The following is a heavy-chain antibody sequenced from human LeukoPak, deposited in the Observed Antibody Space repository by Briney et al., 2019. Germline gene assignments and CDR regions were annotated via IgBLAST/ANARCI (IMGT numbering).Heavy chain of an antibody. CDR1: GFTFDDYA. V-gene: IGHV3-74*01. CDR2: INSDGRTT. J-gene: IGHJ4*02. Sequence: GGSLRLSCAASGFTFDDYAMHWVRQAPGKGLEWVSRINSDGRTTTYADSVKGRFTISRGNAKNTLYLQMNSLRAEDTAVYYWGMIKEGWGQGTLVTGSS. CDR3: GMIKEG. D-gene: IGHD3-22*01.